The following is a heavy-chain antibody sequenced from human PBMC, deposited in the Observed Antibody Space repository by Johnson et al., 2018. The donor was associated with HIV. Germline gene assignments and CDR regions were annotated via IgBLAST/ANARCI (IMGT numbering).Heavy chain of an antibody. Sequence: QVQLVESGGGLVQPGGSLRLSCAASGFTFSSYAMSWVRQTPGKGLEWVALISDDGNNKYYADSVKGRFTISRDNSKNTLYLQMNSLRVEDTAMYYCAREGGGSLDDAFDIWGQGTMVTVSS. V-gene: IGHV3-30-3*01. D-gene: IGHD1-26*01. CDR3: AREGGGSLDDAFDI. J-gene: IGHJ3*02. CDR1: GFTFSSYA. CDR2: ISDDGNNK.